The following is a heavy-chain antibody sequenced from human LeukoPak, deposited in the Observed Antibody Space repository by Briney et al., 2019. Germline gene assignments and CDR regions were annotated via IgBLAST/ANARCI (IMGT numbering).Heavy chain of an antibody. CDR3: AKALGGYHFDY. D-gene: IGHD3-16*01. CDR2: ISGSGGNT. CDR1: GFTFSSYW. Sequence: PGGSLRLSCAASGFTFSSYWMSRVRQAPGKGLEWVSSISGSGGNTYYADSVKGRFTISRDNSKNTLFLHMNSLRAEDMAVYYCAKALGGYHFDYWGQGTLVTVSS. J-gene: IGHJ4*02. V-gene: IGHV3-23*01.